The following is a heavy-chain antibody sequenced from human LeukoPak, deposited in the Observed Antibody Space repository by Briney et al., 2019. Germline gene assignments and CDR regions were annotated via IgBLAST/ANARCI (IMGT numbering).Heavy chain of an antibody. D-gene: IGHD6-6*01. V-gene: IGHV4-61*01. CDR2: VYYIGTT. Sequence: SETLSLTCTVSGGSVSSPNSYWSWIRQPPGKGLEWIGNVYYIGTTSYNSSLKSRVTISVDTSKNQFSLEVTSMTAADTVVYYCARNTSSSPWFDPWGQGTLVTVSS. CDR3: ARNTSSSPWFDP. CDR1: GGSVSSPNSY. J-gene: IGHJ5*02.